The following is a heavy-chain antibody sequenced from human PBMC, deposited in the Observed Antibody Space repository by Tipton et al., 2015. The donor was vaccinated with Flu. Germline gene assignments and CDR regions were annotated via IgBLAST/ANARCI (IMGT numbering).Heavy chain of an antibody. CDR3: ARHQGSKGWNYDGMDV. D-gene: IGHD3-3*01. CDR2: INHSGST. Sequence: TLSLTCVVSGGSFSGYYWSWIRQPPGKGLEWIGEINHSGSTNYNPSLKSRGTISVDTSKNQFSLKLSSVTAADTAVYYCARHQGSKGWNYDGMDVWGQGTTVTVSS. J-gene: IGHJ6*02. V-gene: IGHV4-34*01. CDR1: GGSFSGYY.